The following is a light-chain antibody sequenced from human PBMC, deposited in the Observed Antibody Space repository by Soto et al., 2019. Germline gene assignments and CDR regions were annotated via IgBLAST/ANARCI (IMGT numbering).Light chain of an antibody. Sequence: QSALTQPASVSGSPGQSITISCTGTSSDVGGYNYVSWYQQHPGKAPKLMIYDVSNRPSGVSNRFSGSKSGNTASLTISGLQAEDEADYYGSSYTSSSTLDVVFGAGTKLTVL. J-gene: IGLJ2*01. V-gene: IGLV2-14*01. CDR2: DVS. CDR1: SSDVGGYNY. CDR3: SSYTSSSTLDVV.